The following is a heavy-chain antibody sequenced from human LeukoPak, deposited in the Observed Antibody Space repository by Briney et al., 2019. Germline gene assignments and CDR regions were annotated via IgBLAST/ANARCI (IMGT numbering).Heavy chain of an antibody. V-gene: IGHV3-30*02. CDR2: IRYDGSNK. J-gene: IGHJ4*02. D-gene: IGHD5-12*01. CDR1: GFTFSSYG. Sequence: PGGSLRLSCAASGFTFSSYGMHWVRQAPGKGLEWVAFIRYDGSNKYYADSVKGRFTISRDNSKNTLYLQMNSLRAEDTAVYYCAQDRRGPRYFDSWGQGTLVTVSS. CDR3: AQDRRGPRYFDS.